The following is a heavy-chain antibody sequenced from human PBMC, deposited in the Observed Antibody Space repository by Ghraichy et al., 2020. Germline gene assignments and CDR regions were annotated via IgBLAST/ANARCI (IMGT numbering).Heavy chain of an antibody. Sequence: GGSLSLSCAASGFTFSSYGMHWVRQAPGKGLEWVAVISYDGSNKYYADSVKGRFTISRDNSKNTLYLQMNSLRAEDTAVYYCAKDQTVTRSGYYWRSYYYGMDVWGQGTTVTVSS. CDR2: ISYDGSNK. CDR3: AKDQTVTRSGYYWRSYYYGMDV. CDR1: GFTFSSYG. V-gene: IGHV3-30*18. D-gene: IGHD3-3*01. J-gene: IGHJ6*02.